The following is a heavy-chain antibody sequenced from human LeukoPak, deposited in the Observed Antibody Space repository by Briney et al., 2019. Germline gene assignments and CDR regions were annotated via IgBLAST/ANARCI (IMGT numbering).Heavy chain of an antibody. CDR2: ISAYNGYT. D-gene: IGHD1-26*01. V-gene: IGHV1-18*01. Sequence: ASVKVSCKASGYTFTSYAIGWVRQAPGQGLEWMGWISAYNGYTNYAQSLQGRVTMTTDTFTSTAYMELRSLRSDDTAMYYCARVGGNYEGLIDYWGQGTLVTVSS. CDR3: ARVGGNYEGLIDY. J-gene: IGHJ4*02. CDR1: GYTFTSYA.